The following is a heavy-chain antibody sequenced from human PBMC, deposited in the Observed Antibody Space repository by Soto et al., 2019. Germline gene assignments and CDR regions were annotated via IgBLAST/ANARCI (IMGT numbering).Heavy chain of an antibody. Sequence: QVQLVQSGAEVKKPGASVKVSCKASGYTFTSYGISWVRQAPGQGLEWMGWISAYNGNTNYAQKLQGRVTMTTDTAXGXGYMELRSLRHDETAVYYCARDPPGLWFGRRGGMDAWGQGTTVSVSS. CDR2: ISAYNGNT. D-gene: IGHD3-10*01. CDR3: ARDPPGLWFGRRGGMDA. V-gene: IGHV1-18*01. CDR1: GYTFTSYG. J-gene: IGHJ6*02.